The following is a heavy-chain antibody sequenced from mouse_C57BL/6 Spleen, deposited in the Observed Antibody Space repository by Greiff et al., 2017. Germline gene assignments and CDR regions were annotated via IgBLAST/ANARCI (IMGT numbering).Heavy chain of an antibody. CDR3: ARDYVSSPYWYFDV. CDR1: GFTFSSYA. D-gene: IGHD1-1*01. J-gene: IGHJ1*03. CDR2: ISDGGSYP. Sequence: EVHLVESGGGLVKPGGSLKLSCAASGFTFSSYAMSWVRQTPEKRLEWVATISDGGSYPYYPDNVKGRFTISRDNAKNNLYLQMNPLKSEDTAMYYCARDYVSSPYWYFDVWGTGTTVTVSA. V-gene: IGHV5-4*01.